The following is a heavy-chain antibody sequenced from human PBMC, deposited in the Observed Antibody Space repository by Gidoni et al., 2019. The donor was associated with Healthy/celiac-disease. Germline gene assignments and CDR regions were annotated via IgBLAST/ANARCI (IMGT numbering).Heavy chain of an antibody. D-gene: IGHD5-18*01. Sequence: EVQLVESGGGLFQPGGSLRLSCAASGFTFSSYWMSWVRQAPGKGLEWVANIKQDGSEKYYVDSVKGRFTISRDNAKNSLYLQMNSLRAEDTAVYYCARFVATGYSYGYPDYWGQGTLVTVSS. CDR3: ARFVATGYSYGYPDY. CDR1: GFTFSSYW. V-gene: IGHV3-7*03. CDR2: IKQDGSEK. J-gene: IGHJ4*02.